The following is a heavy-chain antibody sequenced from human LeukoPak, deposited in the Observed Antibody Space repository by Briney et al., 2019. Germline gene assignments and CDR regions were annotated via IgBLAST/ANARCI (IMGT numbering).Heavy chain of an antibody. Sequence: GASVKVSCKASGYTFTGYYMHWVRQAPGQGLEWMGWINPNSGGTNYAQKFQGRVTMTRDTSISTAYMELSRLRSDDTAVYYCARDLEGILWFGELLYSGVDVWGQGTTVTVSS. CDR1: GYTFTGYY. V-gene: IGHV1-2*02. J-gene: IGHJ6*02. D-gene: IGHD3-10*01. CDR3: ARDLEGILWFGELLYSGVDV. CDR2: INPNSGGT.